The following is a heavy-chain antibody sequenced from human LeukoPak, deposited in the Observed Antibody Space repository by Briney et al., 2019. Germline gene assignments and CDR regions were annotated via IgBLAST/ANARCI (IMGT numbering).Heavy chain of an antibody. J-gene: IGHJ4*02. CDR1: GFTLSSHG. Sequence: PGGSLRLSCEASGFTLSSHGMSWVRQAPGKGLEWVSALGDSGDSTYYADSVKGRFTISRDTSKNMLYLQMNSLRAEDTAVYYCARDSPVCSYWGQGTLVTVSS. CDR2: LGDSGDST. CDR3: ARDSPVCSY. V-gene: IGHV3-23*01. D-gene: IGHD3-10*02.